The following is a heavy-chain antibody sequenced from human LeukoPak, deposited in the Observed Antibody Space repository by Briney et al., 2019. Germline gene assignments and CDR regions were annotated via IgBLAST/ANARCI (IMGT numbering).Heavy chain of an antibody. CDR2: IYHSGST. CDR1: GYSISSGYY. J-gene: IGHJ4*02. CDR3: ARAMPFFSSWYFYFDY. Sequence: SETLSLTCAVSGYSISSGYYWGWIRQPPGKGLEWIGSIYHSGSTYYNPSLKSRVTISVDTSKNQFSLKLSSVTAADTAVYYCARAMPFFSSWYFYFDYWGQGTLVTVSS. D-gene: IGHD6-13*01. V-gene: IGHV4-38-2*01.